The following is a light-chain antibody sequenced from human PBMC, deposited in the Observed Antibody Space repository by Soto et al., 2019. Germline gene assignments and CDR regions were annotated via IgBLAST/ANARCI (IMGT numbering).Light chain of an antibody. Sequence: SALTQPPSASGSPGQSVTISCTGTRSDVGDYNYVSWYQQHPGKAPKLMIYEVNQRPSGVPDRFSGSKSGNTASLTVSGLQAEDEADYYCSSYAGSNSVVFGGGTKLTVL. CDR3: SSYAGSNSVV. CDR1: RSDVGDYNY. J-gene: IGLJ2*01. V-gene: IGLV2-8*01. CDR2: EVN.